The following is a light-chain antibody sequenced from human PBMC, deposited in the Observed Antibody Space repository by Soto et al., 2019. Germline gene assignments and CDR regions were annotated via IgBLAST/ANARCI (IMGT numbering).Light chain of an antibody. J-gene: IGKJ5*01. CDR3: QQYGSSGIT. CDR2: GAS. Sequence: EIALTQSPGTLSLCPGERATISWLASQSVSSSFLAWYQQKVGQAPRLLIYGASSRATGIPDRFSGSGSGTDFTLTISRLEPEDFAVYYCQQYGSSGITFGQGTRLEI. V-gene: IGKV3-20*01. CDR1: QSVSSSF.